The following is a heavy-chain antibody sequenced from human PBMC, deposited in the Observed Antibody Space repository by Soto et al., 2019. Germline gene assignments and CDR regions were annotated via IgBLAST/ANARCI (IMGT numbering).Heavy chain of an antibody. D-gene: IGHD2-15*01. CDR2: IVVGSGNT. J-gene: IGHJ6*02. CDR3: AAGGCSGGSCFYYYGMDV. V-gene: IGHV1-58*01. Sequence: QMQLVQSGPEVKKPGTSVKVSCKASGFTFTSSAVQWVRQARGQRLEWIGWIVVGSGNTNYAQKFQERVTITRDMSTSKAYMELSSLRAEDTAVYYCAAGGCSGGSCFYYYGMDVWGQGTTVTVSS. CDR1: GFTFTSSA.